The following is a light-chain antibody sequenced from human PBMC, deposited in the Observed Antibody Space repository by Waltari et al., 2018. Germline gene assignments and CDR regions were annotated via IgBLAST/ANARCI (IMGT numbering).Light chain of an antibody. V-gene: IGKV3-15*01. CDR1: QYVSSN. Sequence: ETVMTQSPATLSVSPGERATLSCRASQYVSSNLAWYQQIPGQAPRLLIFGASTRATDIPARFSGSGSGTEFTLTISSLQSEDFAIYYCQQYNNWPPYTFGQGTKLEI. CDR3: QQYNNWPPYT. J-gene: IGKJ2*01. CDR2: GAS.